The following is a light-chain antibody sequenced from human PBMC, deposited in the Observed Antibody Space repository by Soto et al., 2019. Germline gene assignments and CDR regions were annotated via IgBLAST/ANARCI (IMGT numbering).Light chain of an antibody. J-gene: IGLJ3*02. V-gene: IGLV2-23*02. Sequence: QSALTQPASVSGSPGQSITISCTGTSSDVGSYNLVSWYQQHPGKAPKLMIYEVIKRPSGVSNRFSGSKSGNTASLTISGLQAEDEADYYCCSYAGSGTLVFGGGTKVTVL. CDR1: SSDVGSYNL. CDR2: EVI. CDR3: CSYAGSGTLV.